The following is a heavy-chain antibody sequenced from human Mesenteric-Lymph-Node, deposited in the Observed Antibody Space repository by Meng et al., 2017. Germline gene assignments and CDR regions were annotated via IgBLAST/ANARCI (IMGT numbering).Heavy chain of an antibody. D-gene: IGHD3-10*01. CDR2: ISGNGGST. J-gene: IGHJ4*02. V-gene: IGHV3-23*01. CDR1: GFTFSSYA. Sequence: GGSLRLSCAASGFTFSSYAITWVRQAPGKGLEWVSGISGNGGSTYHADSVKGRFTISRDNSKNTLYLQMNSLRAEDTAVYYCAKGSTYYYGSGSYTYFDYWGQGTLVTVSS. CDR3: AKGSTYYYGSGSYTYFDY.